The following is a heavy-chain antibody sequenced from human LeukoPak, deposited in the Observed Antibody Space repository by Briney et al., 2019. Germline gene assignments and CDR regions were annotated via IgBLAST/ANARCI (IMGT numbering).Heavy chain of an antibody. Sequence: GGSLRLSCAASGFTFSSYWMHWVRQAPGKGLVWVSRINTDGSSTSYADSVKGRFTISRDNAKNTLYLQMNSLRAEDTAVYYCARESYDSSGTFDYWGQGTLVTVSS. CDR2: INTDGSST. V-gene: IGHV3-74*01. J-gene: IGHJ4*02. D-gene: IGHD3-22*01. CDR3: ARESYDSSGTFDY. CDR1: GFTFSSYW.